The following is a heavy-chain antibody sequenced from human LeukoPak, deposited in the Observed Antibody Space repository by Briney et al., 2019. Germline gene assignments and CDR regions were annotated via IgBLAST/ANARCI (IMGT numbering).Heavy chain of an antibody. J-gene: IGHJ4*02. CDR1: GGSISSYY. V-gene: IGHV4-59*01. Sequence: KPSETLSLTCTVSGGSISSYYWSWIRQPPGKGLEWIGYIYYSGSTNYNPSLKSRVTISVDTSKNQFSLKLSSVAAADTAVYYCARGSDYYDSSGPQEDYFDYWGRGTLVTVSS. CDR3: ARGSDYYDSSGPQEDYFDY. CDR2: IYYSGST. D-gene: IGHD3-22*01.